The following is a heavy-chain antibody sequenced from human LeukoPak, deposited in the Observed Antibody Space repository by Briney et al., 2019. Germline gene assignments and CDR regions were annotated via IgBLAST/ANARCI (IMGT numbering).Heavy chain of an antibody. CDR1: GGSFSGYY. D-gene: IGHD2-2*01. V-gene: IGHV4-34*01. J-gene: IGHJ6*02. Sequence: SETLSLTCAVYGGSFSGYYWTWIRQYPGKGLEWIGEINHRGNTNCKSSLKSRVTLSVDTSKNQFSLNLNSVTAADTAVYYCARGLRVVAAAHYGMDVWGQGTTVTVSS. CDR2: INHRGNT. CDR3: ARGLRVVAAAHYGMDV.